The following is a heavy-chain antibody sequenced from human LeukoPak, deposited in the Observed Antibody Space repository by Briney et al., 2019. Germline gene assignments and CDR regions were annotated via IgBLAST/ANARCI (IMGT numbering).Heavy chain of an antibody. D-gene: IGHD2-2*01. Sequence: SVKVSCKAFGGTFSSYAISWVRQAPGQGLEWMGGIIPIFGTANYAQKFQGRVTITADESTSTAYMELSSLRSEDTAVYYCARVGDCSSTSCYYGMDVWGKGTTVTVSS. V-gene: IGHV1-69*01. CDR1: GGTFSSYA. J-gene: IGHJ6*04. CDR3: ARVGDCSSTSCYYGMDV. CDR2: IIPIFGTA.